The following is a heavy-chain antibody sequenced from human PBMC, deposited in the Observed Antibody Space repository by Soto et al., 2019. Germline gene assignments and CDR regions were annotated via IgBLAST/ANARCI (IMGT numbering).Heavy chain of an antibody. V-gene: IGHV3-11*01. CDR3: ARNGDYYESSGHFLRDAFDI. CDR2: SSGSDSVK. J-gene: IGHJ3*02. D-gene: IGHD3-22*01. CDR1: GFTFSDYY. Sequence: QVQLVESGGGLVKPGGSLRLSCAASGFTFSDYYMSWIRQAPGKGPEWISYSSGSDSVKHYADSVKGRFTVFRDNAKNSLDLQMSSLRAEDTAVYYCARNGDYYESSGHFLRDAFDIWGQGTMVTVSS.